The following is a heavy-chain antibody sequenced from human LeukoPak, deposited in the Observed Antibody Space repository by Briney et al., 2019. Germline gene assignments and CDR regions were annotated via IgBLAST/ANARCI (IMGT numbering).Heavy chain of an antibody. J-gene: IGHJ2*01. CDR1: RYTFTSYY. Sequence: ASVKVSCKASRYTFTSYYMHWVRQAPGQGLEWMGIINPSGGSTSYAQKLQGRVTMTRDTSTSTVYMELSSLRSEDTAVYYCARERSITMTKRTHWYFDLWGRGTLVTVSS. CDR3: ARERSITMTKRTHWYFDL. CDR2: INPSGGST. V-gene: IGHV1-46*01. D-gene: IGHD3-22*01.